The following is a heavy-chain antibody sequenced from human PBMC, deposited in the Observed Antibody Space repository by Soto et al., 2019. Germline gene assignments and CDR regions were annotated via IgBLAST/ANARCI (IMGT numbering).Heavy chain of an antibody. Sequence: VKVSCKASGYTFTSYGISWGRQAPGQRLEWMGWINADNGNTKYSQKFQGRVTITRDTSASTAYMELSSLRSEDTAVYYCARTLYRDHVDYWGQGTLVPVSS. V-gene: IGHV1-3*01. CDR2: INADNGNT. CDR1: GYTFTSYG. CDR3: ARTLYRDHVDY. J-gene: IGHJ4*02. D-gene: IGHD4-17*01.